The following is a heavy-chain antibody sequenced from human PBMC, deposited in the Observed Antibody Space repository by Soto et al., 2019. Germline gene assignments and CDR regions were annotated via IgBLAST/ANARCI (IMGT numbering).Heavy chain of an antibody. V-gene: IGHV3-23*01. D-gene: IGHD3-3*01. CDR3: AKDVKGDFWSGYFDY. CDR1: GFTFNNYA. J-gene: IGHJ4*02. Sequence: DVELLESGGGLVQPGGSLRLSCAASGFTFNNYALSWVRQAPGKGLEWVAAISGSGGSTYSADSVKGRFTISRDNSKNTLYLQMNSLRAEDTAVYYCAKDVKGDFWSGYFDYWGQGTLVTVSS. CDR2: ISGSGGST.